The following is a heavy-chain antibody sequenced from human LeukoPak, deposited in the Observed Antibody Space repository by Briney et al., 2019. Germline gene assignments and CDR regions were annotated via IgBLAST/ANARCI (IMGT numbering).Heavy chain of an antibody. CDR1: GFIFNNYD. J-gene: IGHJ4*02. CDR2: IIGSGDST. Sequence: GGSLRLSCAASGFIFNNYDMNWVRQAPGKGLELVSGIIGSGDSTYYADSVKGRFTISRDNSKNTLFLQTNSLRAEDTAVYYCAKGRGGTVTSGFNYWGQGTLVTVSS. CDR3: AKGRGGTVTSGFNY. D-gene: IGHD4-17*01. V-gene: IGHV3-23*01.